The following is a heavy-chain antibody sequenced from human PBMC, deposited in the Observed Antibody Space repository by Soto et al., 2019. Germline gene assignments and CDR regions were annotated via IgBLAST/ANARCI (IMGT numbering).Heavy chain of an antibody. Sequence: QVQLQESGPGLMKPSQTLSLTCTVSGGSINSGGYYWNWIRQHPGKGLEWIGYIYYSGSTYYNPSLNSLVTISVDTPKNPSSLKLSSVTAAYTAVYYCARSVFPWAQGTLVTVSS. CDR1: GGSINSGGYY. J-gene: IGHJ5*02. CDR3: ARSVFP. V-gene: IGHV4-31*01. CDR2: IYYSGST.